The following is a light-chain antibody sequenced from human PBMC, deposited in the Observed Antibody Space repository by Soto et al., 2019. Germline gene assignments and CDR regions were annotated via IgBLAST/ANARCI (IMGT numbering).Light chain of an antibody. J-gene: IGKJ1*01. CDR3: QQCYMGWT. CDR2: DAS. V-gene: IGKV1-5*01. CDR1: QSIGRF. Sequence: DIQMTQSPSTLSASVGDRVTITCRASQSIGRFLAWYQHQPGKAPKLLIYDASTLASGVPSRFSGTGSGTEFTFSITSLQPEDFGTYYCQQCYMGWTFGQGTRWIS.